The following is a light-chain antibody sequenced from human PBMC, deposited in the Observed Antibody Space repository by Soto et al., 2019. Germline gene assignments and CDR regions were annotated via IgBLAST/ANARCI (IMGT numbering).Light chain of an antibody. CDR2: TNN. V-gene: IGLV1-44*01. CDR1: NSNIGTNT. J-gene: IGLJ1*01. Sequence: QYLLTQAPSASATRGQRFPISCSGSNSNIGTNTVNWYQHLPGTAPRLLIYTNNQRPSGVPQRFSGSKNGTSASLAIGGLQSEDGADYYCAAWDDSLGAYVFGTGTKVTVL. CDR3: AAWDDSLGAYV.